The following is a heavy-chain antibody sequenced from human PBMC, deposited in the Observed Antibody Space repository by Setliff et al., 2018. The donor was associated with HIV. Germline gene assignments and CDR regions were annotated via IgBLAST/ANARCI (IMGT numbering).Heavy chain of an antibody. J-gene: IGHJ4*02. V-gene: IGHV4-61*02. CDR2: MYSSGST. CDR1: GGSITSENYY. CDR3: ARTLRAAAMGYFDY. Sequence: PSETLSLTCTVSGGSITSENYYWNWIRQPAGKGLEWIGRMYSSGSTDYNPSLKSRVTISVDTSKNQFSLKLTSVTAADTAVYYCARTLRAAAMGYFDYWGQGTLVTVSS. D-gene: IGHD5-18*01.